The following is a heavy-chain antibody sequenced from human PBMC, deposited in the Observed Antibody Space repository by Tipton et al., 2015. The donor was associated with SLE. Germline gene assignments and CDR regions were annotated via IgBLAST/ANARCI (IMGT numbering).Heavy chain of an antibody. CDR2: INHSGST. D-gene: IGHD3-3*01. CDR1: GGSISSHY. J-gene: IGHJ6*02. V-gene: IGHV4-34*01. CDR3: ASGSPITIPLGMDV. Sequence: GLVKPSETLSLTCTVSGGSISSHYWSWIRQPPGKGLEWIGEINHSGSTNYNPSLKSRVTISVDTSKNQFSLKLSSVTAADTAVYYCASGSPITIPLGMDVWGQGTTVTVSS.